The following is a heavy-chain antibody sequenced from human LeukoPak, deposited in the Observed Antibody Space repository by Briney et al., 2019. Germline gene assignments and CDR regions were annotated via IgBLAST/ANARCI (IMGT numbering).Heavy chain of an antibody. CDR1: GFDCSGSA. D-gene: IGHD5-18*01. CDR2: IRSKVNSYAT. CDR3: TRDDNYGADFDY. V-gene: IGHV3-73*01. Sequence: GGSLRLSCAASGFDCSGSAIHWVRQASGKGLEWVGHIRSKVNSYATAYSASVRGRFTISRDDSKTTAYLLMNSLKTEDTAIYYCTRDDNYGADFDYWGPGTLVTVSS. J-gene: IGHJ4*02.